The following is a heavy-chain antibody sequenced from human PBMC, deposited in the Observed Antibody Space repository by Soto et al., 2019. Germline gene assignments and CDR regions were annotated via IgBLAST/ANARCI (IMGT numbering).Heavy chain of an antibody. CDR1: GGSFNSHA. CDR2: IIPIFSSA. V-gene: IGHV1-69*01. Sequence: QVQLVQSGAEVKKTGSSVKVSCKASGGSFNSHAFSWVRQAPGQGLEWLGGIIPIFSSANYAQKFQGRVTITADESSSTIYMELSSLTPEDTAIYYCAKTTGATYILNGMDVWGPGTTVTVSS. J-gene: IGHJ6*01. D-gene: IGHD5-12*01. CDR3: AKTTGATYILNGMDV.